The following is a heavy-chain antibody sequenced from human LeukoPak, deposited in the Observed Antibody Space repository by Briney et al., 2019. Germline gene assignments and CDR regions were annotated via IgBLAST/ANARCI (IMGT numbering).Heavy chain of an antibody. D-gene: IGHD6-13*01. J-gene: IGHJ5*02. CDR2: ISSSGTYI. CDR3: AREISSWYRSEGRFDP. CDR1: GFTFSSYA. V-gene: IGHV3-21*01. Sequence: PGGSLRLSCAASGFTFSSYAMSWVRQAPGKGLEWVSSISSSGTYIYYADSVNGRFTISRDNAKNSLYLQMNSLRAEDTAVYYCAREISSWYRSEGRFDPWGQGTLVTVSS.